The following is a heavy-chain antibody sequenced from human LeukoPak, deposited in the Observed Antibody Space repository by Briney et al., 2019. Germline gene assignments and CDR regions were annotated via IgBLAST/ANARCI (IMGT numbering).Heavy chain of an antibody. Sequence: PGGSLRLSCAASGFTFSSYWMHWVRQAPGKGLVWVSRINSDGSSTSYADSVKGRLTISRDNAKSTLYLQMNSLRAEDTAVYYCARGGGYSYGLGHWYFDLWGRGTLVTVSS. CDR1: GFTFSSYW. D-gene: IGHD5-18*01. J-gene: IGHJ2*01. CDR2: INSDGSST. V-gene: IGHV3-74*01. CDR3: ARGGGYSYGLGHWYFDL.